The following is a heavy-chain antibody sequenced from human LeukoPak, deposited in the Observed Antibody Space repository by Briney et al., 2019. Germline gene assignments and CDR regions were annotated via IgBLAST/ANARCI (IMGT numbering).Heavy chain of an antibody. CDR1: GFTFSSYG. Sequence: GGSLTLSCAASGFTFSSYGMHWVRQAPGKGLEWVAFIRYDGSNKYYADSVKGRFTISRDNSKNTLYLQMNSLRAEDTAVYYCASRSRSGYDSYYYMDVWGKGTTVTVSS. CDR2: IRYDGSNK. CDR3: ASRSRSGYDSYYYMDV. D-gene: IGHD5-12*01. J-gene: IGHJ6*03. V-gene: IGHV3-30*02.